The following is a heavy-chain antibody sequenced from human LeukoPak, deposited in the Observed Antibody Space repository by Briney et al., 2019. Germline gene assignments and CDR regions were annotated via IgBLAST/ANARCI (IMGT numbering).Heavy chain of an antibody. V-gene: IGHV3-9*01. CDR3: ANGDESSGYYYSWTY. J-gene: IGHJ4*02. CDR1: GFTFNDYA. CDR2: IRWNGGGI. D-gene: IGHD3-22*01. Sequence: GRSLRLSCAASGFTFNDYAMHWVRQAPGKGLEWVSGIRWNGGGIAYADSVKGRFTISRDNAKNSLYLQVNSLRVDDTALYYCANGDESSGYYYSWTYWGQGTLVTVSS.